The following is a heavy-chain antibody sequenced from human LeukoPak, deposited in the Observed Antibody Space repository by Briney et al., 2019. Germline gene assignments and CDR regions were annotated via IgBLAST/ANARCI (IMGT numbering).Heavy chain of an antibody. CDR3: ARRYYMDV. J-gene: IGHJ6*03. V-gene: IGHV4-34*01. CDR1: GGSFSGYY. CDR2: IYYSGST. Sequence: SETLSLTCAVYGGSFSGYYWSWIRQPPGKGLEWIGSIYYSGSTYYNPSLKSRVTISVDTSKNQFSLKLSSVTAADTAVYYCARRYYMDVWGKGTTVTISS.